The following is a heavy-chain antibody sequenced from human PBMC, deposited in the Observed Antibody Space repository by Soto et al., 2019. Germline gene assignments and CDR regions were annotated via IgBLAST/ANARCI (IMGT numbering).Heavy chain of an antibody. CDR3: ATVPRAKYSSSWYFSLFDY. D-gene: IGHD6-13*01. V-gene: IGHV1-24*01. Sequence: ASVKVSCKVSGGTFSSYTISWVRQAPGEGLEWMGSFVPKDGETIYAQKFQGRVTMTEDTSTDTAYMELSSLRSEDTAVYYCATVPRAKYSSSWYFSLFDYWGQGTLVTAPQ. J-gene: IGHJ4*02. CDR2: FVPKDGET. CDR1: GGTFSSYT.